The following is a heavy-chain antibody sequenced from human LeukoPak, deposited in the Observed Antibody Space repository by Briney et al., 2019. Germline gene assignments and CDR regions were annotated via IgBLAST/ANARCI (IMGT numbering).Heavy chain of an antibody. CDR2: IYYSGST. CDR1: GGSISSYY. J-gene: IGHJ6*02. Sequence: TSETLSLTCTVSGGSISSYYWSWIRQPPGKGLEWIGYIYYSGSTNYNPSLKSRVTISVDTSKNQFSLKLSSVTAADTAVYYCAGDAVVVPAAPRTYYYYGMDVWGQGTTVTVSS. V-gene: IGHV4-59*01. CDR3: AGDAVVVPAAPRTYYYYGMDV. D-gene: IGHD2-2*01.